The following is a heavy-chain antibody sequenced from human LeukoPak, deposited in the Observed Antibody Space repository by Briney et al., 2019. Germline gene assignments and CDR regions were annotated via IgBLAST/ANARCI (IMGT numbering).Heavy chain of an antibody. V-gene: IGHV1-69*04. CDR3: ARGRYSGYDSAFDI. Sequence: ASVKVSCKASGYTFTSYDINWVRQAPGQGLEWMGRIIPILGIADYAQKFQGRVTITADKSTSTAYMELSSLRSEDTAVYYCARGRYSGYDSAFDIWGQGTMVTVSS. J-gene: IGHJ3*02. CDR1: GYTFTSYD. CDR2: IIPILGIA. D-gene: IGHD5-12*01.